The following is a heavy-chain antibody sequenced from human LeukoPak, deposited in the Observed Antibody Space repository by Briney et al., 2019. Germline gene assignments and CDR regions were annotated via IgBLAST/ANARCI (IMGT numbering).Heavy chain of an antibody. CDR2: ISGSGGPT. V-gene: IGHV3-23*01. CDR1: GFTFSSYA. CDR3: VRNYYATSADYDY. D-gene: IGHD3-22*01. Sequence: GGSLRLSCVASGFTFSSYAMSWVRQGPGKGLEWVSGISGSGGPTYYANSVKGRFTISRDDSKNTLYLQMRSLRDEDTAVYYCVRNYYATSADYDYWGQGTLVTVSS. J-gene: IGHJ4*02.